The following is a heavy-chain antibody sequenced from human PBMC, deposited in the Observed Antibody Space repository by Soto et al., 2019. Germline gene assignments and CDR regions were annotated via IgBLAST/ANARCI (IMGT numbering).Heavy chain of an antibody. D-gene: IGHD3-3*01. CDR3: ARPGDYDFWSGYL. CDR1: VFTFSSYS. V-gene: IGHV3-21*01. J-gene: IGHJ4*02. CDR2: ISSSSYI. Sequence: VGSLRLSCAASVFTFSSYSMNWVRQSPGKWLEWVSSISSSSYIYYADSVKGRFTISRDNAKNSLYLQVNSLRAEDTAVYYCARPGDYDFWSGYLWGQGTQVNVSS.